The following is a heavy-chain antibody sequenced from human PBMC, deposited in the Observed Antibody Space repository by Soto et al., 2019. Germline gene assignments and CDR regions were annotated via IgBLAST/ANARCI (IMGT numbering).Heavy chain of an antibody. J-gene: IGHJ5*02. CDR1: GGPISSGGYS. Sequence: PTETLSLTCEVSGGPISSGGYSWSWIRQPPGKGLEWIGYIYHSGGIYYNPSLRGRVTMSIDRTKKQFSLKLSSVTAADTAVYFCATTMTTSGWFDPWGQGTLVTVSS. CDR2: IYHSGGI. V-gene: IGHV4-30-2*01. CDR3: ATTMTTSGWFDP. D-gene: IGHD4-17*01.